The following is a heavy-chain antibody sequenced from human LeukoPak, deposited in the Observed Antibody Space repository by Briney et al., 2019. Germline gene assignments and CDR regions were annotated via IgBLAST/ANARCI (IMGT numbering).Heavy chain of an antibody. CDR3: ARATYYDILTGYYPPYYYYGMDV. Sequence: SVKVSCKASGGTFSSYGISWVRLAPGQGLEWMGGIIPIFGTANYAQKFQGRVTITADESTSTAYMELSSLRSEDTAVYYCARATYYDILTGYYPPYYYYGMDVWGKGTTVTVSS. V-gene: IGHV1-69*13. CDR2: IIPIFGTA. D-gene: IGHD3-9*01. CDR1: GGTFSSYG. J-gene: IGHJ6*04.